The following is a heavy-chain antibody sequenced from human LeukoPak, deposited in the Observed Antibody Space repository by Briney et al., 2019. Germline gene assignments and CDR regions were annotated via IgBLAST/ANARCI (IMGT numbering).Heavy chain of an antibody. J-gene: IGHJ4*02. Sequence: GGSLRLSCAASGFIFNTYWMSWVRQAPGRGLEWVANIKQDGSEIYYADSVKGRFTISRDNSKSTLYLQMNSLRAEDTAVYYCAKGSSGGYNEIDYWGQGTLVTVSS. CDR2: IKQDGSEI. CDR3: AKGSSGGYNEIDY. D-gene: IGHD5-24*01. V-gene: IGHV3-7*03. CDR1: GFIFNTYW.